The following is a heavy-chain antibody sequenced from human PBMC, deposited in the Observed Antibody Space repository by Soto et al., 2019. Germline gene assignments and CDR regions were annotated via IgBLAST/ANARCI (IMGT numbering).Heavy chain of an antibody. CDR1: GGTFSSYA. Sequence: SVKVSCKASGGTFSSYAISWVRQAPGQGLEWMGGIIPIFGTANYAQKFQGRVTITADESTSTAYMELSSLRSEDTAVYYCARGGGHYDFWSGYSPLYYYYGMDVWGQGTTVTVSS. D-gene: IGHD3-3*01. V-gene: IGHV1-69*13. J-gene: IGHJ6*02. CDR2: IIPIFGTA. CDR3: ARGGGHYDFWSGYSPLYYYYGMDV.